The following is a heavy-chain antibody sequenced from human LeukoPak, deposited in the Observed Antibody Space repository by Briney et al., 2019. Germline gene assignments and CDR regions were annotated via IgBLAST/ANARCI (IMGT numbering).Heavy chain of an antibody. D-gene: IGHD3-10*01. Sequence: SQTLSLTCAISGDSVSSNSAAWSWIRQSPSRGLEWLGRTYYRSKWYNDYAVSVKSRITINPDTSKNQFSLQLNSVTPEDTAVYYCARVTMVRGVTLPYYYYGMDVWGQGTTVTVSS. J-gene: IGHJ6*02. CDR2: TYYRSKWYN. CDR3: ARVTMVRGVTLPYYYYGMDV. CDR1: GDSVSSNSAA. V-gene: IGHV6-1*01.